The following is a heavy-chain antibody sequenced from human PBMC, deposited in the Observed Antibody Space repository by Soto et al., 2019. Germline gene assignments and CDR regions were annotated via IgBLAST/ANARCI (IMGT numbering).Heavy chain of an antibody. CDR3: TTDTRGQMVLDY. CDR2: IKSKTDGGTT. CDR1: GFTFSNAW. J-gene: IGHJ4*02. Sequence: GGSLRLSCAASGFTFSNAWMSWVRQAPGKGLEWVGRIKSKTDGGTTDYAAPVKGRFTISRDNSKNTLYLQMNSLKTEDTTVYYCTTDTRGQMVLDYWGQGTLVTVSS. V-gene: IGHV3-15*01. D-gene: IGHD3-10*01.